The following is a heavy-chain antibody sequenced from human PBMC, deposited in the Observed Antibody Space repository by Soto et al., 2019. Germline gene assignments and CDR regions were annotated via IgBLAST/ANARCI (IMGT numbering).Heavy chain of an antibody. CDR3: ATPTQDWSSYYFAY. D-gene: IGHD1-26*01. CDR2: INPNSGGT. J-gene: IGHJ4*02. CDR1: GYTFTGYY. Sequence: ASVKVSCKASGYTFTGYYMHWVRQAPGQGLEWMGWINPNSGGTNYAQKFQGRVTVTKDTSTDTAYMELSSLRSEDTAVYYCATPTQDWSSYYFAYWGQGTLVTVSS. V-gene: IGHV1-2*02.